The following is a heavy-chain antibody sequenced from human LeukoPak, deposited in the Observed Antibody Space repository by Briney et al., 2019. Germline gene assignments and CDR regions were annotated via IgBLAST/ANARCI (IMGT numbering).Heavy chain of an antibody. D-gene: IGHD6-13*01. V-gene: IGHV4-31*03. CDR3: ARVALEQLGSFDY. CDR2: IYYSGST. J-gene: IGHJ4*02. Sequence: PSETLSLTCTVSGGSISSGGYYWSWIRQHPGEGLEWIGYIYYSGSTYYNPSLRSRVTISVDTSKNQFSLKLSSVTAADTAVYYCARVALEQLGSFDYWGQGTLVTVSS. CDR1: GGSISSGGYY.